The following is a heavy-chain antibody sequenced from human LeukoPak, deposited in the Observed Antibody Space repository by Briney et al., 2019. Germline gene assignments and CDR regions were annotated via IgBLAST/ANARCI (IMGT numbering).Heavy chain of an antibody. J-gene: IGHJ4*02. Sequence: GGSLRLSCAASGFTFSTYAMSWVRQTPGKGLEWVSAIGGSGGSTDYAESVKGRFTISRDDSRNTLFLQMESLRAEDTAVYYCAKEGCTSTRCYTNCWGQGTLVTVSS. CDR2: IGGSGGST. V-gene: IGHV3-23*01. CDR3: AKEGCTSTRCYTNC. D-gene: IGHD2-2*02. CDR1: GFTFSTYA.